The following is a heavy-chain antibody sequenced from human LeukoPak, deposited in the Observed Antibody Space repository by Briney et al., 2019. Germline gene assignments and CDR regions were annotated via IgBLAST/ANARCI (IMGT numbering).Heavy chain of an antibody. Sequence: PSETLSLTCTVSGGSISSYYWSWIRQPPGKGLEWIGYIYYSGSTDYNPSLKSRVTISVDTSKNQFSLKLSSVTAADTAVYYCARGVSYYDSSGYYNEYFQHWGQGTLVTVSS. D-gene: IGHD3-22*01. CDR2: IYYSGST. V-gene: IGHV4-59*08. J-gene: IGHJ1*01. CDR1: GGSISSYY. CDR3: ARGVSYYDSSGYYNEYFQH.